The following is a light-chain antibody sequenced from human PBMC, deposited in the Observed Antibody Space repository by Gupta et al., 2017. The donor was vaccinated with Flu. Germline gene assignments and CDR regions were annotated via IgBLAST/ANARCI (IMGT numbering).Light chain of an antibody. J-gene: IGLJ2*01. V-gene: IGLV2-14*01. CDR2: EVN. Sequence: QSITISCTGSYSDVGAYNYVSWYQQHPGNGPNLIIFEVNNRPSGVSTRFSVSKSGTTASLTISGLQAEDDAHYYCSTYTGSSTLFGGGTQLTVL. CDR3: STYTGSSTL. CDR1: YSDVGAYNY.